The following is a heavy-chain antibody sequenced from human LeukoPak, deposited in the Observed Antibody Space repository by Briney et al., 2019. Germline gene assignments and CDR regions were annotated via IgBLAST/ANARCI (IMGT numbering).Heavy chain of an antibody. CDR1: GFAFSSYA. J-gene: IGHJ4*02. Sequence: GGSLRLSCAASGFAFSSYAMSWVRQAPGKGLEYISVIYSGGGTFYSGSVRGRYTISRDDSKNTLYLQMNSLRADDTAVYYCARKRYYYDQGEARRNYYFDYWGQGTLVTVSS. CDR3: ARKRYYYDQGEARRNYYFDY. D-gene: IGHD3-22*01. V-gene: IGHV3-53*01. CDR2: IYSGGGT.